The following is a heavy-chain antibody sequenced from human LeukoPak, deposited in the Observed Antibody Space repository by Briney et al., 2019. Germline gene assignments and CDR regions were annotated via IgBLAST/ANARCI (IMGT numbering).Heavy chain of an antibody. CDR1: GYTFTSYG. Sequence: ASVKVSCKASGYTFTSYGISWVRQAPGQGLEWMGWISAYNGNTNYAQKPQGRVTMTTDTSTSTAYMELRSLRSDDTAVYYCARDWPIYYYYGMDVWGQGTTVTVSS. V-gene: IGHV1-18*01. CDR3: ARDWPIYYYYGMDV. CDR2: ISAYNGNT. J-gene: IGHJ6*02.